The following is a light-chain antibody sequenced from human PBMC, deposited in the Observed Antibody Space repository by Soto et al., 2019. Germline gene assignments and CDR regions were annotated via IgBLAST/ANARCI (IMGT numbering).Light chain of an antibody. Sequence: QSALTQPASVSGSPGQSITISCTGTSSDVGAFNYVSWYLQYPGKAPKLMIYEVGNRPSGVSNRFSGSKSGNTASLTISGLQAEDEADYYCCSYASVSIYVFGTGTKVTVL. V-gene: IGLV2-14*01. J-gene: IGLJ1*01. CDR1: SSDVGAFNY. CDR2: EVG. CDR3: CSYASVSIYV.